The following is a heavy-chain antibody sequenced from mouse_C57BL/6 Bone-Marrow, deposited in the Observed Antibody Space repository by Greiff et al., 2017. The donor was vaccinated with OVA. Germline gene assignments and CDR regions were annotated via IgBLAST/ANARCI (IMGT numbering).Heavy chain of an antibody. V-gene: IGHV1-64*01. J-gene: IGHJ4*01. CDR3: ARSLRGYAMDY. Sequence: QVQLQQPGAELVKPGASVKLSCKASGYTFTSYWMHWVKQRPGQGLEWIGMIHPNSGSTNYNEKLKSKATLTVDKSSSTAYMQLSSLTSEDSAVYYCARSLRGYAMDYWGQGTSVTVSS. CDR2: IHPNSGST. CDR1: GYTFTSYW. D-gene: IGHD3-2*02.